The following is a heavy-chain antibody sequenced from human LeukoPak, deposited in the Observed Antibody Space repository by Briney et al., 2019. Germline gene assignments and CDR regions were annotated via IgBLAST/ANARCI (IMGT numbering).Heavy chain of an antibody. CDR2: IYSGGST. Sequence: GGSLRLSCAASGFTVSSNYMSWVRQAPREGLEWVSVIYSGGSTYYADSVKGRFTISRDNSKNTLYLQMNSLRAEDTAVYYCARPWLLGAFDIWGQGTMVTVSS. V-gene: IGHV3-66*04. J-gene: IGHJ3*02. D-gene: IGHD6-19*01. CDR3: ARPWLLGAFDI. CDR1: GFTVSSNY.